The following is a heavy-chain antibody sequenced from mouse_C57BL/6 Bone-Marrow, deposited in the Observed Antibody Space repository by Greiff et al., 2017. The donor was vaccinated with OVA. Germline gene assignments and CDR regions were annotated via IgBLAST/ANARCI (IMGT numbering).Heavy chain of an antibody. CDR2: IDPSDSET. J-gene: IGHJ2*01. CDR3: ARVYYGNSFDY. D-gene: IGHD2-1*01. V-gene: IGHV1-52*01. Sequence: QVHVKQPGAELVRPGSSVKLSCKASGYTFTSYWMHWVKQRPIQGLEWIGNIDPSDSETHYNQKFKDKATLTVDKSSSTAYMQLSSLTSEDSAVYYCARVYYGNSFDYWGQGTTLTVSS. CDR1: GYTFTSYW.